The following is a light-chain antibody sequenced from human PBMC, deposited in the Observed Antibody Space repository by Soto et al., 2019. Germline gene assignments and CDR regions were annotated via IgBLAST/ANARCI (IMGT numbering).Light chain of an antibody. CDR1: QRVTSSY. CDR3: QQYGSSPQT. CDR2: GAS. J-gene: IGKJ1*01. Sequence: EIVLTQSPGTLSLSPGERATLSCRASQRVTSSYLAWYQHKPGQAPRLLIYGASSRATGIPDRFSGSGSGTDFTLTISRLEPEDFAVYYCQQYGSSPQTFGQGTKVEIK. V-gene: IGKV3-20*01.